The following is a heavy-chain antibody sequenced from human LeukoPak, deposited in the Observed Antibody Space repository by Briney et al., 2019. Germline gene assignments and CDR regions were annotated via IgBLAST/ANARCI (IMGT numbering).Heavy chain of an antibody. V-gene: IGHV1-2*02. Sequence: ASVKVSCKASGYTFTGHYMHWVRQAPGQGLEWMGWINPKNAGTNYAQKFQGRVTMTRDTSISTAYMDLSRLRSDDTAVYYCARDTYSGSSNFWGQGTLVTVSS. CDR1: GYTFTGHY. CDR2: INPKNAGT. J-gene: IGHJ4*02. CDR3: ARDTYSGSSNF. D-gene: IGHD1-26*01.